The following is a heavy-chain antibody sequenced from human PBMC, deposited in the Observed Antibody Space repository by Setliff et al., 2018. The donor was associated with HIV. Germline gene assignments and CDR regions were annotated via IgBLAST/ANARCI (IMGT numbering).Heavy chain of an antibody. V-gene: IGHV1-2*06. J-gene: IGHJ4*02. D-gene: IGHD6-19*01. CDR2: INPNSGGT. CDR3: ARGSCSGCYLSDY. CDR1: GYIFTDYY. Sequence: ASVKVSCKASGYIFTDYYMHWVRQAPGQELGWMGRINPNSGGTNYAQKFQGRVTMTRDTSISTAYTELSSLRSEDTAVYYCARGSCSGCYLSDYWGLGTLVTVSS.